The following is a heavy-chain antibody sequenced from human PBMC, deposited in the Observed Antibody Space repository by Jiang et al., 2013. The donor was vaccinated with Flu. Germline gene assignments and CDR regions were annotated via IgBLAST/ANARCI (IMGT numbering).Heavy chain of an antibody. V-gene: IGHV3-23*01. CDR2: T. D-gene: IGHD6-19*01. CDR3: ANIIAVAARTSGWYFDL. J-gene: IGHJ2*01. Sequence: TYYADSVKGRFTISRDNSKNTLYLQMNSLRAEDTAVYYCANIIAVAARTSGWYFDLWGRGTLVTVSS.